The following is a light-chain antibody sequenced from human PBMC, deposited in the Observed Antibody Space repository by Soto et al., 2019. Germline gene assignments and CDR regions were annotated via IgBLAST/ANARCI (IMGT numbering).Light chain of an antibody. J-gene: IGKJ2*01. Sequence: EIVMTQSPATLSVSPGERATLTCRASQSVSSSLAWYQQKPGQAPRLLIYGASTRATGIPARFSGSRSGTEFTLTISSLQSEDFAVYYCQQYNNWPLYTVGQGTKLDIK. CDR2: GAS. V-gene: IGKV3-15*01. CDR1: QSVSSS. CDR3: QQYNNWPLYT.